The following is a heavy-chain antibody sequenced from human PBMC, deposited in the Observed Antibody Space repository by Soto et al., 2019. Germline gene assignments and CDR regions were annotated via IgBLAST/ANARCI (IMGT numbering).Heavy chain of an antibody. Sequence: GESLNLSFTVSSYSVTGYWIGWGRQMPGKGLEWMGIIYPGDSDTRYSPSFQGQVTISADKSISTAYLQWSSLKASDTAMYYCARHSVTYDFWSTDHHYYYGMDVWGQGTTVTVPS. CDR3: ARHSVTYDFWSTDHHYYYGMDV. V-gene: IGHV5-51*01. D-gene: IGHD3-3*01. CDR2: IYPGDSDT. J-gene: IGHJ6*02. CDR1: SYSVTGYW.